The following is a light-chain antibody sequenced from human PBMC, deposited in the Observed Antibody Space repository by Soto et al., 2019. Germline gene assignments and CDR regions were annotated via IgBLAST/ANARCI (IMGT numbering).Light chain of an antibody. CDR2: GNN. Sequence: QPVLTQPSSVSGGPGQRVTISCTGSSPNIGAGYEVHWYQQLPGTAPKLLIYGNNNRPSGVPDRLSGSKSGTSASLAITGLQAEDEADYYCQSYDSSLSGYVFGIGTKLTVL. CDR1: SPNIGAGYE. V-gene: IGLV1-40*01. CDR3: QSYDSSLSGYV. J-gene: IGLJ1*01.